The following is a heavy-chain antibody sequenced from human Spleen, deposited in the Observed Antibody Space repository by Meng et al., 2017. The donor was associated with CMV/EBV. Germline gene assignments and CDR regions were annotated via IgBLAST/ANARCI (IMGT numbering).Heavy chain of an antibody. D-gene: IGHD4-11*01. CDR2: IYYIGSS. J-gene: IGHJ5*02. V-gene: IGHV4-59*02. CDR3: AKGYRFYRA. CDR1: GGSVSPYY. Sequence: GSLRLSCTVSGGSVSPYYWTCIRSPPGKVLEWIGYIYYIGSSKYNPSLENRFTISVDTSKNQFSLRLSSVTAADTAVYYCAKGYRFYRAWGQGTLVTVSS.